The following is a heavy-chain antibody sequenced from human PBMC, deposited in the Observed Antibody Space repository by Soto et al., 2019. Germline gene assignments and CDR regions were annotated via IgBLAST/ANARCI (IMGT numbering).Heavy chain of an antibody. CDR1: GGSVTNSSYY. J-gene: IGHJ4*02. V-gene: IGHV4-39*01. D-gene: IGHD4-17*01. Sequence: LSLTCTVSGGSVTNSSYYWGWIRQSPGKGLEWIGSVYYRGRSYSKSSVKSRVTISVDTSKNRFSLSLNSVTASDTAVYFCVSQRTTVPTQAYFDYWGPGALVTAPQ. CDR3: VSQRTTVPTQAYFDY. CDR2: VYYRGRS.